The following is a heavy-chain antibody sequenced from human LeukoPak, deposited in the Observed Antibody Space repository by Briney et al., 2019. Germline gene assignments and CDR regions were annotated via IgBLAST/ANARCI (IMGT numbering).Heavy chain of an antibody. D-gene: IGHD6-6*01. Sequence: PSETLSLTCAVYGGSFSGYYWSWIRQPPGKGLEWIGEINHSGSTNYNPSLKSRGTISVDTSKNQFSLKLSSVPAADTAVYYCARVGGVFSSSSGRNNWFDPWGQGTLVTASS. CDR1: GGSFSGYY. V-gene: IGHV4-34*01. CDR2: INHSGST. CDR3: ARVGGVFSSSSGRNNWFDP. J-gene: IGHJ5*02.